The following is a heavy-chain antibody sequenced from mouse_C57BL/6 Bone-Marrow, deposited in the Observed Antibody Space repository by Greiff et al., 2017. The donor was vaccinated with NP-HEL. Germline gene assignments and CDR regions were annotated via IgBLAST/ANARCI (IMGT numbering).Heavy chain of an antibody. CDR1: GYSITSDY. V-gene: IGHV3-8*01. J-gene: IGHJ2*01. D-gene: IGHD1-1*02. CDR2: ISYSGST. Sequence: EVKLVESGPGLAKPSQTLSLSCSVTGYSITSDYWNWIRKFPGHKLEYMGYISYSGSTYYNPSLKSRISITRNTSKNQYYLQLNSVTTEDTATYYCARYLRWFFDYWGQGTTLTVSS. CDR3: ARYLRWFFDY.